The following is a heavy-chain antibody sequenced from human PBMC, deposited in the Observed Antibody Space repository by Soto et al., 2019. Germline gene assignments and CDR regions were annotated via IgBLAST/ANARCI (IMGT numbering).Heavy chain of an antibody. V-gene: IGHV1-8*01. Sequence: QVQLVQSGAEVKKPGASVKVSCKASGYTFTSYDINWVRQATGQGLEWMGWMNPNSGNTGYAQKFQGRVTMTRNTSXXTAYMXLXXXXSEDTAVYYCASTLYGDNVDYWGQGTLVTVSS. CDR3: ASTLYGDNVDY. J-gene: IGHJ4*02. CDR2: MNPNSGNT. D-gene: IGHD4-17*01. CDR1: GYTFTSYD.